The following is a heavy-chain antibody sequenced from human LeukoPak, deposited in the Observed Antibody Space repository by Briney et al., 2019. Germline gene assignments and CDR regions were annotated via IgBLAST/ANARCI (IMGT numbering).Heavy chain of an antibody. J-gene: IGHJ4*02. CDR1: GGSFSGYY. CDR2: INHSGST. V-gene: IGHV4-34*01. CDR3: AGGGVSIAARPFDY. D-gene: IGHD6-6*01. Sequence: SETLSLTCAVYGGSFSGYYWSWIRQPPGKGLEWIGEINHSGSTNYNPSLKSRVTISVDTSKNQFSLKLSSVTAADTAVYYCAGGGVSIAARPFDYWGQGTLVTVSS.